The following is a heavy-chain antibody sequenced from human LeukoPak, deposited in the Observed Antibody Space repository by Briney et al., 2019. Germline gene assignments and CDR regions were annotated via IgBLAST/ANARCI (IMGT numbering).Heavy chain of an antibody. V-gene: IGHV3-30*18. J-gene: IGHJ4*02. Sequence: PGGSLRLSCAASGFTFSSYGMHWVRQAPGKGLEWVAVISSDGNNKNYVDSVKGRFTFSRDNSKNTLYLQMNSLRAEDTAVYHCAKGTCTNGICWFDYWGQGTLVTVSS. D-gene: IGHD2-8*01. CDR1: GFTFSSYG. CDR2: ISSDGNNK. CDR3: AKGTCTNGICWFDY.